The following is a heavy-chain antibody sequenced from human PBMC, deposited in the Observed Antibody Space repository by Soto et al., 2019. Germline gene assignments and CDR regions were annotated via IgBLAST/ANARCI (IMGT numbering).Heavy chain of an antibody. CDR1: GGTFSSYA. V-gene: IGHV1-69*13. D-gene: IGHD3-10*01. Sequence: SVKVSCKASGGTFSSYAISWVRQAPGQGLEWMGGIIPIFGTANYAQKFQGRVTITADESTSTAYMELSSLRSEDAAVYYCFFMVRGRHWFDPWGQGTLVTVSS. CDR2: IIPIFGTA. J-gene: IGHJ5*02. CDR3: FFMVRGRHWFDP.